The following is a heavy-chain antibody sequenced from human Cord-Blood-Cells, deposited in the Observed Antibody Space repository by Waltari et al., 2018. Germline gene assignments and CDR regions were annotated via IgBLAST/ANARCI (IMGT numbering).Heavy chain of an antibody. CDR3: ATSPREYSSSYDAFDI. D-gene: IGHD6-6*01. V-gene: IGHV1-24*01. J-gene: IGHJ3*02. CDR2: FDPEDGET. Sequence: QVQLVQSGAEVKKPGASVKVSCKVSGYTLTELSMHCVRQAPGKGLEWMGGFDPEDGETIYAQKFQGRVTMTEDTSTDTAYMELSSLRSEDTAVYYCATSPREYSSSYDAFDIWGQGTMVTVSS. CDR1: GYTLTELS.